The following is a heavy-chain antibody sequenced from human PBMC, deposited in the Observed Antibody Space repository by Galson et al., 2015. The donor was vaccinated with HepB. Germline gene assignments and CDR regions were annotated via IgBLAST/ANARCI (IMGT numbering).Heavy chain of an antibody. J-gene: IGHJ3*02. CDR2: IIPIFGIA. CDR3: ARGSSFPRTGLRQVDDAFDI. D-gene: IGHD4-17*01. CDR1: GGTFSSYA. V-gene: IGHV1-69*13. Sequence: SVKVSCKASGGTFSSYAISWVRQAPGQGLEWMGGIIPIFGIANYAQKFQGRVTITADESTSTAYMELSSLRAEDTAVYYCARGSSFPRTGLRQVDDAFDIWGQGTMVTVSS.